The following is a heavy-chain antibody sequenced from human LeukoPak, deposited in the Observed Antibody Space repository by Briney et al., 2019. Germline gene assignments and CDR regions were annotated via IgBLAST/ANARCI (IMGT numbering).Heavy chain of an antibody. V-gene: IGHV1-8*01. Sequence: GASVKVSCKASGYTFTKNDINRVRQAPGQGLEWMGWVNVMSGTTGYAQKFEGRLTLTTNTAQSVSFMDLSSLTSDDTAVYFCARGRVGLLDLWGQGTMVTVSS. J-gene: IGHJ3*01. CDR2: VNVMSGTT. CDR3: ARGRVGLLDL. D-gene: IGHD3/OR15-3a*01. CDR1: GYTFTKND.